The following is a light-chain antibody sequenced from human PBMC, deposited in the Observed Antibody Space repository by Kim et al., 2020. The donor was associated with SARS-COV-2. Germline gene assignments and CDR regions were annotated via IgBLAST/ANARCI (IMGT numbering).Light chain of an antibody. V-gene: IGKV1D-12*01. CDR2: AAS. CDR3: QQANTFPIT. Sequence: ASVGDTVTITCRASQSINNWLAWYQQKLGKAPKLLIYAASNLQSGVSSRFSGSGSGTDFTLTISSLRPEDSATYYCQQANTFPITFGQGTRLEIK. J-gene: IGKJ5*01. CDR1: QSINNW.